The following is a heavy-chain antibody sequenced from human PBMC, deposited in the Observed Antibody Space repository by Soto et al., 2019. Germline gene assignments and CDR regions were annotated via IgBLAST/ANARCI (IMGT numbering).Heavy chain of an antibody. CDR2: IVVGSGNT. D-gene: IGHD2-15*01. CDR1: GFTFTSSA. Sequence: GASVKVSCKASGFTFTSSAVQWVRQARGQRLEWIGWIVVGSGNTNYAQKFQERVTITRDMSTSTAYMELSSLRSEDTAVYYCASTDFYCSGGSCYSIRAFDIWGQGTMVTVSS. J-gene: IGHJ3*02. V-gene: IGHV1-58*01. CDR3: ASTDFYCSGGSCYSIRAFDI.